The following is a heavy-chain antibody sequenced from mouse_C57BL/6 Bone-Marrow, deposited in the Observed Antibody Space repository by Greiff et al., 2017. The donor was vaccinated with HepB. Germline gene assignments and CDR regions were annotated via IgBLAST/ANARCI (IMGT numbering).Heavy chain of an antibody. D-gene: IGHD4-1*01. V-gene: IGHV1-53*01. CDR2: INPSNGGT. CDR3: ARELGRDYFDY. CDR1: GYTFTSYW. J-gene: IGHJ2*01. Sequence: QVQLQQPGTELVKPGASVKLSCKASGYTFTSYWMHWVKQRPGQGLEWIGNINPSNGGTNYNEKFKSKATLTVDKSSSTAYMQLSSLTAQDSAVYYCARELGRDYFDYWGQGTTLTVSS.